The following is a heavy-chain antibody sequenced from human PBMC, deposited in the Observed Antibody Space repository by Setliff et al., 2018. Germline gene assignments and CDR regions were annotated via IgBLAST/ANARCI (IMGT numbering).Heavy chain of an antibody. Sequence: GESLKISCKGSGYSFATYWIGWVRQLPGKGLEWMGLIFPDDSDARYTPSFQGRVTMSVDKSINIAYLQWSSLKASDTAMYYCARQRWTSGYCSGGSCLMDYWGQGTLVTVSS. V-gene: IGHV5-51*01. CDR3: ARQRWTSGYCSGGSCLMDY. J-gene: IGHJ4*02. D-gene: IGHD2-15*01. CDR2: IFPDDSDA. CDR1: GYSFATYW.